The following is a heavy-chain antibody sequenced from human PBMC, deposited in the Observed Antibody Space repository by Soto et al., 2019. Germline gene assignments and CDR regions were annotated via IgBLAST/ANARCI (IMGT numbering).Heavy chain of an antibody. J-gene: IGHJ4*02. CDR1: GFTFSSYA. CDR3: AKDRGRYCSSTSCYDFDY. CDR2: ISGSGGST. D-gene: IGHD2-2*01. Sequence: GGSLRLSCAASGFTFSSYAMSWVRQAPGKGLEWVSAISGSGGSTYYADSVKGRFTISRDNSKNTLYLQMNSLRAEDTAVYYCAKDRGRYCSSTSCYDFDYWGQGTQVTVSS. V-gene: IGHV3-23*01.